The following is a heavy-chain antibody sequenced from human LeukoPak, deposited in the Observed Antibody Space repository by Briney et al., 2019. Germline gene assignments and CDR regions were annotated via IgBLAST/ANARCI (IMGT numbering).Heavy chain of an antibody. CDR1: GGSFSGYY. J-gene: IGHJ3*02. V-gene: IGHV4-34*01. CDR2: INHSGST. Sequence: ASETLSLTCAVYGGSFSGYYWSWIRQPPGKGLEWIGEINHSGSTNYNPSLKSRVTISVDTSKNQSSLKLSSVTAADTAVYYCARGPRYYYDSSGYYLYAFDIWGQGTMVTVSS. CDR3: ARGPRYYYDSSGYYLYAFDI. D-gene: IGHD3-22*01.